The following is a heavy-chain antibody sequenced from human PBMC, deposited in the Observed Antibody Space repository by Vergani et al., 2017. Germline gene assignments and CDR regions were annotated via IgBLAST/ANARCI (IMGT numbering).Heavy chain of an antibody. V-gene: IGHV3-9*01. J-gene: IGHJ3*02. CDR1: GFTFDDYA. CDR2: ISWNSGSI. CDR3: AAGVSSGWYPRTAFDI. Sequence: EVQLVESGGGLVQPGRSLRLSCAASGFTFDDYAMNWVRQAPGKGLEWVSGISWNSGSIGYADSVKGRFTISRDNAKNSLYLQMNSLRAEDTALYYCAAGVSSGWYPRTAFDIWGQGTMVTVSS. D-gene: IGHD6-19*01.